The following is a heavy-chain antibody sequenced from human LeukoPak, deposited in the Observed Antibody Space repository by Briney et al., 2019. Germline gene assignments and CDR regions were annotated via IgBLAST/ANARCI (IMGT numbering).Heavy chain of an antibody. D-gene: IGHD3-9*01. CDR2: INQDGSAR. CDR1: GFILSSHW. Sequence: GGSLRLSCAASGFILSSHWMSWVRQAPGKGLEWVANINQDGSARYYVDSVKGRFTTSRDNAKNSMYLQMNSLRPEDTAVYYCAREFGGYYDILTGLLYWGQGTLVTVSS. V-gene: IGHV3-7*03. J-gene: IGHJ4*02. CDR3: AREFGGYYDILTGLLY.